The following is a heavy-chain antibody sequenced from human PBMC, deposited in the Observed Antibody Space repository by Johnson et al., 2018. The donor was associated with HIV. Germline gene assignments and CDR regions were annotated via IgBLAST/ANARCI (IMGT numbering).Heavy chain of an antibody. CDR1: GFTFSSYA. D-gene: IGHD4-17*01. CDR2: ISYDGSNK. CDR3: ARGGYGEVFDI. V-gene: IGHV3-30*14. Sequence: QMQLVESGGGVVQPGRSLRLSCAASGFTFSSYAMHWVRQAPGKGLEWVAVISYDGSNKYYADSVKGRFTISRDNSKNTLYLQMNSLGAEDTAVYYCARGGYGEVFDIWGQGTMVTVSS. J-gene: IGHJ3*02.